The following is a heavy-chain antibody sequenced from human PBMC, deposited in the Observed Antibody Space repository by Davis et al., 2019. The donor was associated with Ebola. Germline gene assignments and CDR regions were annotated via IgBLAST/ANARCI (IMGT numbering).Heavy chain of an antibody. Sequence: PGGSLRLSCKGSGYSFTSYWIGWVRQMPGKGLEWMGIIYPGDSDTRYSPSFQGQVTISADKSISTAYLQWSSLKASDTAMYYCARRAAARTLDYWGQGTLVTVSS. D-gene: IGHD6-13*01. CDR1: GYSFTSYW. CDR3: ARRAAARTLDY. CDR2: IYPGDSDT. V-gene: IGHV5-51*01. J-gene: IGHJ4*02.